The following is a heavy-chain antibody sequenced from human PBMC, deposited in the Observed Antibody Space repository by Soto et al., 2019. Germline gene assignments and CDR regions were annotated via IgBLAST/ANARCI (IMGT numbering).Heavy chain of an antibody. CDR2: ISYDGSNT. CDR3: AKEGGLSGSYYISSSYYFDY. J-gene: IGHJ4*02. D-gene: IGHD1-26*01. CDR1: GFTFSSDG. V-gene: IGHV3-30*18. Sequence: QVKLVESGGGVVQPGRSLRLSCVASGFTFSSDGMHWVRQAPGKGLEWVAIISYDGSNTYYADSVKGRFTISRDNSKNTLYLQMNSLRAEDTSVYYCAKEGGLSGSYYISSSYYFDYWGQGTLVTVSS.